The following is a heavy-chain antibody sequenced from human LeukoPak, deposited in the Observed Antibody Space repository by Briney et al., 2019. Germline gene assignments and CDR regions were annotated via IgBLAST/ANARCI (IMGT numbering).Heavy chain of an antibody. CDR3: AREPVQWFGDLHYYYGMDV. J-gene: IGHJ6*04. CDR1: GGTFSSYA. CDR2: IIPIFGTA. D-gene: IGHD3-10*01. Sequence: SVKVSCKASGGTFSSYAISWVRQAPGQGLEWMGGIIPIFGTANYAQKFQGRVTITADESTSTAYMELSSLRSEDTAVYYCAREPVQWFGDLHYYYGMDVWGKGTTVTVSS. V-gene: IGHV1-69*01.